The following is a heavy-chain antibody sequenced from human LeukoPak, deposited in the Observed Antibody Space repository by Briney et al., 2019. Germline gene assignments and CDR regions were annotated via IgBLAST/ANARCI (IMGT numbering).Heavy chain of an antibody. V-gene: IGHV3-73*01. D-gene: IGHD6-19*01. CDR1: GFTFSGSA. Sequence: GGSLRLSCAASGFTFSGSAMHWVRQASGKGLEWVGRIRSKANSYATAYAASVKGRFTISRDDSKNTAYLQMNSLKTEDTAVYYCTRPDSVAGSGDYWGQGTLVTVSS. CDR2: IRSKANSYAT. J-gene: IGHJ4*02. CDR3: TRPDSVAGSGDY.